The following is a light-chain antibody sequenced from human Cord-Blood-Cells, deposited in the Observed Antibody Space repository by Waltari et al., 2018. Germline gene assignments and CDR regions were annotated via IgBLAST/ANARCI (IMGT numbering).Light chain of an antibody. Sequence: DIQIAQSASSSSASLVDRVTITCRPSQSISSYCNGYQQKPAKAPKLQIYAAASLQSGVPSRFSDSGSGTDFTHTISRLQPEDFATYYCQQSYSTPPTVGQGTKVEIK. CDR2: AAA. CDR3: QQSYSTPPT. CDR1: QSISSY. V-gene: IGKV1-39*01. J-gene: IGKJ1*01.